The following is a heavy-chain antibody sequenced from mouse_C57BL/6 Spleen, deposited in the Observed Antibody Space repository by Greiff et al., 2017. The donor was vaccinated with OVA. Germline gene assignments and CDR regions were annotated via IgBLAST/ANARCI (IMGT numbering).Heavy chain of an antibody. Sequence: EVQLQQSGPGLVKPSQSLSLTCSVTCYSITSAYYWNWIRQFPGNKLEWMGYIRYDGRNNYNPSLKNRVTITRDTSKNQFFLKLNSVTTEDTATYYCTQTGDYYGSSYGWDFDVWGTGTTVTVSS. V-gene: IGHV3-6*01. J-gene: IGHJ1*03. D-gene: IGHD1-1*01. CDR2: IRYDGRN. CDR1: CYSITSAYY. CDR3: TQTGDYYGSSYGWDFDV.